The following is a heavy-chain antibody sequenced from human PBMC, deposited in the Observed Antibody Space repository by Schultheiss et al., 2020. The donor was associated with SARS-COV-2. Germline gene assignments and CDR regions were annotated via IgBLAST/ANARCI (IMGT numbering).Heavy chain of an antibody. Sequence: GGSLRLSCAASGFTFSSYEMNWVRQAPGKGLEWVSYISSSGTTKYYADSVKGRFTISRDNSKNTLYLQMNSLRAEDTAVYYCAKDDLWFGNYYYGMDVWGQGTTVTVSS. CDR2: ISSSGTTK. D-gene: IGHD3-10*01. CDR3: AKDDLWFGNYYYGMDV. CDR1: GFTFSSYE. J-gene: IGHJ6*02. V-gene: IGHV3-48*03.